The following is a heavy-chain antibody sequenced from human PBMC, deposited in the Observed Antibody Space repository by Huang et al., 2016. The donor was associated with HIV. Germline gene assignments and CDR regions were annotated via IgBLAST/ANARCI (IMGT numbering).Heavy chain of an antibody. CDR1: GFSISSYW. V-gene: IGHV3-74*01. CDR2: IKSDGSST. D-gene: IGHD3-22*01. Sequence: EVQLVESGGGLVQPGGSLRLSCAASGFSISSYWMHWVRQAPGKGLVCGSRIKSDGSSTSHSDSVKGRFTIARDNAKNTLYLQMNSLRAEDTAVYYCARDPRIQSWLNFFDYWGQGTLVSVSS. CDR3: ARDPRIQSWLNFFDY. J-gene: IGHJ4*02.